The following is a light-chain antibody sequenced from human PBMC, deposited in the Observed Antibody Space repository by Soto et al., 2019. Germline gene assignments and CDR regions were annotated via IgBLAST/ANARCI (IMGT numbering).Light chain of an antibody. CDR1: QNIYSY. J-gene: IGKJ4*01. CDR2: MAS. V-gene: IGKV1-39*01. CDR3: QQSYNTLVT. Sequence: DIQMTQSPSSLSASVGDRVSITCRASQNIYSYLNWYQQKPGKAPKLLIYMASSLQSGLTSRFSGSGSGTDFTLTINSLQPEVFATYYCQQSYNTLVTFGGGTKVEIK.